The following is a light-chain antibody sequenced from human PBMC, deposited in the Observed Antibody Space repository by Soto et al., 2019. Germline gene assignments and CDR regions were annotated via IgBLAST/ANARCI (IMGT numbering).Light chain of an antibody. CDR3: QQHNSYSST. CDR2: DAS. Sequence: DIQMTQSPSTLSASVGDRVTITCRASQSISSWLAWYQQKPGKAPKLLIYDASSLESGVPSRFSGSGSGTEFTLTISSLQPDDFATYYCQQHNSYSSTFGPGTKVEIK. V-gene: IGKV1-5*01. CDR1: QSISSW. J-gene: IGKJ1*01.